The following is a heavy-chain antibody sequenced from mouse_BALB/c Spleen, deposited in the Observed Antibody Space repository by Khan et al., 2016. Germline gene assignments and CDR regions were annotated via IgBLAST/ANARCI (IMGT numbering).Heavy chain of an antibody. CDR1: GFSLTSYG. J-gene: IGHJ2*01. CDR2: IWADGSK. Sequence: QVQLKESGPGLVEPSQSLSITCTVSGFSLTSYGVNWVRQPPGKGLEWLGVIWADGSKNYNSALLSSLGISKVNAKSQVVLKMNSLQTDDTAMDYCARLDEIWGQGTTRTVSS. V-gene: IGHV2-9*02. CDR3: ARLDEI.